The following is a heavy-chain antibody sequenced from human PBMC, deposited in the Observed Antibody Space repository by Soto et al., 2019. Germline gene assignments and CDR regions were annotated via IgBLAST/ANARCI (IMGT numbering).Heavy chain of an antibody. V-gene: IGHV3-15*01. J-gene: IGHJ6*02. D-gene: IGHD6-6*01. CDR1: GLTFSNAW. Sequence: GGSLRLSCAASGLTFSNAWMSWVRQAPGKGLEWVGRIKSKTDGGTTDYAAPVKGRFTISRDDSKNTLYLQMNSLKTEDTAVYYCTTEPEDSSSGYYYGMDVWGQGTTVTVS. CDR2: IKSKTDGGTT. CDR3: TTEPEDSSSGYYYGMDV.